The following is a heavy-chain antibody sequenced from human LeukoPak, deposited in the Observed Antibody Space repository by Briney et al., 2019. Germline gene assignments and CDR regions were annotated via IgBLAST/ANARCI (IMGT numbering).Heavy chain of an antibody. Sequence: GGTLRLSCAASGFTLSSYGMSWVRQAPGKGLEWVSAISGSGGSTYYADSVKGRFTISRDNSKNTLYLQMNSLRAEDTAVYYCAKHSGSPFDYWGQGTLVTVSS. CDR1: GFTLSSYG. V-gene: IGHV3-23*01. J-gene: IGHJ4*02. CDR2: ISGSGGST. D-gene: IGHD1-26*01. CDR3: AKHSGSPFDY.